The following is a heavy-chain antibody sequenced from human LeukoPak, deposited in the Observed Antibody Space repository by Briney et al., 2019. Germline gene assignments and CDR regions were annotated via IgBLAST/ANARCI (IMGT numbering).Heavy chain of an antibody. J-gene: IGHJ5*02. CDR1: GFTFSSHG. CDR2: ISYDGSNK. D-gene: IGHD4-11*01. V-gene: IGHV3-30*18. CDR3: AKYSDYSNYEDWFDP. Sequence: GGSLRLSCAASGFTFSSHGMHWVRQAPGKGLEWVAVISYDGSNKYYADSVKGRFTISRDNSKNTLYLQMNSLRAEDTAVYYCAKYSDYSNYEDWFDPWGQGTLVTVSS.